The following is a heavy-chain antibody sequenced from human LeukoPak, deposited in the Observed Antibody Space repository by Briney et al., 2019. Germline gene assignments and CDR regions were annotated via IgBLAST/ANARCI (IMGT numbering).Heavy chain of an antibody. Sequence: PSETLSLTCALSGGSISSGGYSWSWIRQPPGKGLEWIGYIYHSGSTYYNPSLKSRVTISVDRSKNQFSLKLSFVTAADTAVYYCARDRYYGSGGYYYGMDVWGQGTTVTVSS. CDR2: IYHSGST. V-gene: IGHV4-30-2*01. CDR1: GGSISSGGYS. D-gene: IGHD3-10*01. J-gene: IGHJ6*02. CDR3: ARDRYYGSGGYYYGMDV.